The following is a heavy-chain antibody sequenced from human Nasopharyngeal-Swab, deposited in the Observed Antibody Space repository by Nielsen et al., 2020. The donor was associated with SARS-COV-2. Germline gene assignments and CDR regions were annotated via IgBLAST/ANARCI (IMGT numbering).Heavy chain of an antibody. Sequence: WVRQAPGRRLEWVGWFNAGNGNTKYSQKFQGRVTITRDTAASKAYMELSSLRSEDTAVYYCARDGDYYGSGSYYPRYYGMDVWGQGTTVTVSS. V-gene: IGHV1-3*01. J-gene: IGHJ6*02. D-gene: IGHD3-10*01. CDR2: FNAGNGNT. CDR3: ARDGDYYGSGSYYPRYYGMDV.